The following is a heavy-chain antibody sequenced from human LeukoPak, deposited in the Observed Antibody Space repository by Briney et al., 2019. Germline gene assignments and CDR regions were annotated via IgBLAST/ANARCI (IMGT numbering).Heavy chain of an antibody. CDR1: GFTVSSNC. D-gene: IGHD2-2*01. Sequence: PGGSLRLSCAASGFTVSSNCMNWVRQAPEKGLEWVSVIYSDGSTYYADSVKGRFTISRDNSKNTLYLQMNSLRAEDTAVYYCAKGFGGSGEGSTSCRYFDYWGQGTLVTVSS. CDR2: IYSDGST. V-gene: IGHV3-53*01. J-gene: IGHJ4*02. CDR3: AKGFGGSGEGSTSCRYFDY.